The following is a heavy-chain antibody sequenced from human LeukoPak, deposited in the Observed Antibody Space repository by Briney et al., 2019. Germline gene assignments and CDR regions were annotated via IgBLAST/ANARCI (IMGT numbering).Heavy chain of an antibody. D-gene: IGHD3-3*01. Sequence: PGGSLRLSCAASGFTFSSYGMHWVRQAPGKGLEWVAVISYDGSNKYYADPVKGRFTISRDNSKNTLYLQMNSLRAEDTAVYYCAKVVAFRYYDFWSGSAVPDYYYYGMDVWGQGTTVTVPS. CDR3: AKVVAFRYYDFWSGSAVPDYYYYGMDV. J-gene: IGHJ6*02. CDR2: ISYDGSNK. CDR1: GFTFSSYG. V-gene: IGHV3-30*18.